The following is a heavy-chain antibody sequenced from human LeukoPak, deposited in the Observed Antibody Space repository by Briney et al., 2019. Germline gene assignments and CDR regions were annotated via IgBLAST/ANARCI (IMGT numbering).Heavy chain of an antibody. D-gene: IGHD3-9*01. J-gene: IGHJ4*02. Sequence: GASVKVSCKASGYTFTGYYMHWVRQAPGQGLEWMGWINPNSGGTNYAQKFQGRVTMTRDTSISTAYMELRSLRSDDTAVYYCAKNYDFLTGYANWGQGTLVTVSS. CDR3: AKNYDFLTGYAN. V-gene: IGHV1-2*02. CDR2: INPNSGGT. CDR1: GYTFTGYY.